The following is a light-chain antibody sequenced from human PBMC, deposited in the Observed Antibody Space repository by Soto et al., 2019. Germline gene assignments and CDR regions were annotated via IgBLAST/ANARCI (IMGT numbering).Light chain of an antibody. CDR1: HSISSDT. V-gene: IGKV3-20*01. CDR2: ATS. J-gene: IGKJ2*01. CDR3: QLHA. Sequence: EIVLTQSPGTLSLSPGERATLSCRASHSISSDTLAWYPQKPGKPPRLLIYATSSRVTGIPDRFSGSESGTDFSLLISRLKPEDFAVYYCQLHAFVQWTKLVI.